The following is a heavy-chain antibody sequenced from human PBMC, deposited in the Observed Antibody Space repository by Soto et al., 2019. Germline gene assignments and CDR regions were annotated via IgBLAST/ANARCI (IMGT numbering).Heavy chain of an antibody. CDR1: GGSISSYY. CDR2: IYYSGST. CDR3: ARRWAAAGTNNWFDP. D-gene: IGHD6-13*01. J-gene: IGHJ5*02. V-gene: IGHV4-59*08. Sequence: SETLSLTCTVSGGSISSYYWSWIRQPPGKGLEWIGYIYYSGSTNYNPSLKSRVTISVDTSKNQFSLKLSSVTAADTAVYYCARRWAAAGTNNWFDPWGQGTLVTVSS.